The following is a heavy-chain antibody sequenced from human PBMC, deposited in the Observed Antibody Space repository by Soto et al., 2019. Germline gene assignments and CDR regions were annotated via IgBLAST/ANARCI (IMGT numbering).Heavy chain of an antibody. V-gene: IGHV4-59*01. Sequence: SETLSLTCTVSRGSISSYYCSWIRQPPGKGLEWIGYIYYSGSTNYNPSLKSRVTISVDTSKNQFSLTLSSVTAADTAVYYCARAGLAVAFFDYWGQGTLVTVSS. D-gene: IGHD6-19*01. J-gene: IGHJ4*02. CDR3: ARAGLAVAFFDY. CDR1: RGSISSYY. CDR2: IYYSGST.